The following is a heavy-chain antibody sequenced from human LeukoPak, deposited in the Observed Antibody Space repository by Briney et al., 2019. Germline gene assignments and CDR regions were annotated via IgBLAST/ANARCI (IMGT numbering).Heavy chain of an antibody. CDR2: IKEDGSEK. V-gene: IGHV3-7*01. CDR1: GFTFSNSW. CDR3: AKSVY. J-gene: IGHJ4*02. Sequence: GGALRLSCAASGFTFSNSWMSWVRQAPGQGLEWVASIKEDGSEKHYVDSVKGRFTISRDNAKNSLYLQMNSLRAEDTAVYYCAKSVYWGQGTLVIVSS.